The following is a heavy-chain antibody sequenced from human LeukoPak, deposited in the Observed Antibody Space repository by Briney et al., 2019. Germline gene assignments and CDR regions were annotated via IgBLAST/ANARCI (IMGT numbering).Heavy chain of an antibody. CDR1: GYTFTGYY. D-gene: IGHD3-16*01. J-gene: IGHJ5*02. CDR3: ATDATYDYVWGSFPGDDH. CDR2: INPNSGGT. V-gene: IGHV1-2*02. Sequence: ASVKVSCKASGYTFTGYYMHWGRQAPGQGLEWMGWINPNSGGTNYAQKFQGRVTMTRETSISTAYMELSRLRSDDTAVYYCATDATYDYVWGSFPGDDHWGQGTLVTVSS.